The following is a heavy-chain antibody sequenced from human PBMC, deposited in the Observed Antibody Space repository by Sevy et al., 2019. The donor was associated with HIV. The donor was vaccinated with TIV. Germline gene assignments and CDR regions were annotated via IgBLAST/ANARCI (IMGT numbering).Heavy chain of an antibody. J-gene: IGHJ4*02. V-gene: IGHV3-48*03. CDR3: ARDLPPSATTVPHFDY. CDR2: ISNSGSTI. Sequence: GGSLRLSCTASGFTFSSYEMKWVRQAPGKGLEWVSYISNSGSTIHYSDSVKGRFTISRDNAKNSLYLQMYSLRAEDTAVYYCARDLPPSATTVPHFDYWGRGTLVTVSS. CDR1: GFTFSSYE. D-gene: IGHD4-17*01.